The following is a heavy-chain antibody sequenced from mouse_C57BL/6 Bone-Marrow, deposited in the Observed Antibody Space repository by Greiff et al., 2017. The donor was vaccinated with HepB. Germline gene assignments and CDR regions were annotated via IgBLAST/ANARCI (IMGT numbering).Heavy chain of an antibody. CDR1: GYTFTDYN. D-gene: IGHD2-5*01. Sequence: EVQLQQSGPELVKPGASVKIPCKASGYTFTDYNMDWVKQSHGKSLEWIGDINPNNGGTIYNQKFKGKATLTVDKSSSTAYMELRSLTSEDTAVYYCARGGSNYFFFDDWGQGTTLTVSS. CDR2: INPNNGGT. V-gene: IGHV1-18*01. J-gene: IGHJ2*01. CDR3: ARGGSNYFFFDD.